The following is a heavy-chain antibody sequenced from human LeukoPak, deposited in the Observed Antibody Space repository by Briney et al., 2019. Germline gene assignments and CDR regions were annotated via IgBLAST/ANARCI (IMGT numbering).Heavy chain of an antibody. J-gene: IGHJ6*03. Sequence: PRQSRRLSCAASGFTFDDYAMNWVSQVPGRGLEWVSGINWNGRITEYADSVKDRFTISRQNTKNSLYLYMNNLGGEDTALYFCARGSVQLWLRDTYYYMDVWGKGTTVTVSS. CDR2: INWNGRIT. CDR3: ARGSVQLWLRDTYYYMDV. D-gene: IGHD5-18*01. CDR1: GFTFDDYA. V-gene: IGHV3-20*04.